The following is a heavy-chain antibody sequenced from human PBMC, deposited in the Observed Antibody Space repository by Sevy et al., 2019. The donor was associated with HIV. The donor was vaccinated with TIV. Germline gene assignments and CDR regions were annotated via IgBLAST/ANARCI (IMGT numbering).Heavy chain of an antibody. CDR2: IYPGDSDT. V-gene: IGHV5-51*01. CDR1: GYSFTSYW. J-gene: IGHJ2*01. D-gene: IGHD2-21*02. Sequence: GESLKISCKGSGYSFTSYWIGWVRQMPGKGLEWMGIIYPGDSDTRYSPSFQGQVTISADKSISTAYLQWSSLKASDTAMYYCARPVFEHIVVVTAADLGYFDLWGRGTLVTVSS. CDR3: ARPVFEHIVVVTAADLGYFDL.